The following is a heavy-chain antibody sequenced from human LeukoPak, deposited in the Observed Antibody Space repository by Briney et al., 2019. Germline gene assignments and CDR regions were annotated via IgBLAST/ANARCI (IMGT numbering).Heavy chain of an antibody. CDR2: IYYSGST. Sequence: SETLSLTCTVSGGSISSSSYYWGWIRQPPGKGLEWIGSIYYSGSTYYNPSLKSRVTISVDTSKNQFSLKLSSVTAADTAVYYCARGWFDFDYWGQGTLVTVSP. J-gene: IGHJ4*02. CDR1: GGSISSSSYY. V-gene: IGHV4-39*01. D-gene: IGHD2-15*01. CDR3: ARGWFDFDY.